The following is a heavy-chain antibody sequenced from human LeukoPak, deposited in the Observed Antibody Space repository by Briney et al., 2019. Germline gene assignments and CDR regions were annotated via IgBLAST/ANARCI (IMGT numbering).Heavy chain of an antibody. Sequence: TGGSLRLSCAASGFTFSSYAMSWVRQAPGEGLEWVSAISGSGGSTYYADSVKGRFTISRDNAKNSLYLQMNSLRAEDTAVYYCARDQGGVGYWGQGTLVTVSS. CDR3: ARDQGGVGY. CDR1: GFTFSSYA. CDR2: ISGSGGST. J-gene: IGHJ4*02. D-gene: IGHD3-16*01. V-gene: IGHV3-23*01.